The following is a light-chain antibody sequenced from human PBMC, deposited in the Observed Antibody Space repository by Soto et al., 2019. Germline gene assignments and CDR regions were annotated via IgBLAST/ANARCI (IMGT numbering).Light chain of an antibody. J-gene: IGKJ4*01. CDR1: QGIGVY. Sequence: DIQMTQSPPSLSASLGVRVTITCRASQGIGVYLAWFQQKPGKVPKLPIYAAPTLQSGVPVRFSGSGSGTDFTLTITSLQPEDVATYYCQKYNSAPHTFGGGTKVEIK. CDR2: AAP. V-gene: IGKV1-27*01. CDR3: QKYNSAPHT.